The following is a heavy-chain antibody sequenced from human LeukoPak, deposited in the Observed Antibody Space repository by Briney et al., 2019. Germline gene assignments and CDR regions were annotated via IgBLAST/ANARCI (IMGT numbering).Heavy chain of an antibody. CDR2: IFPADSDT. J-gene: IGHJ4*02. CDR3: ARGYYNFDY. D-gene: IGHD3-22*01. CDR1: GYTFSNHW. V-gene: IGHV5-51*01. Sequence: GESLKISCKGSGYTFSNHWIGWVRQMPGKGLEWMGIIFPADSDTRYSPSLQGQVTISADKSISTAYLQWSSLKASGTAMYYCARGYYNFDYWGQGTLVTVSS.